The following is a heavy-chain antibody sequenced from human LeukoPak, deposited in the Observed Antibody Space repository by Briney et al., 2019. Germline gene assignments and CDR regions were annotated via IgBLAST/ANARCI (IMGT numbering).Heavy chain of an antibody. J-gene: IGHJ5*02. D-gene: IGHD3-3*01. CDR2: IYYSGST. CDR3: ARGVSVKNYDFWSGYYHNWFDP. Sequence: SETLSLTCTVSGGSISSGGYYWSWIRQHPGKGLEWIGYIYYSGSTYYNPSLKSRVTISVDTSKNQFSLKLGSVTAADTAVYYCARGVSVKNYDFWSGYYHNWFDPWGQGTLVTVSS. CDR1: GGSISSGGYY. V-gene: IGHV4-31*03.